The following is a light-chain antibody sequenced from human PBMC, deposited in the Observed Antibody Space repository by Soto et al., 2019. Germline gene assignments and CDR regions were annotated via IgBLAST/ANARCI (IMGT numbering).Light chain of an antibody. J-gene: IGKJ1*01. CDR3: QQYISLPLT. CDR2: WAS. Sequence: DIVMTQSPDSLAVSLGERTTINCKSSQTVLYSSNNKNYLAWYQQKPGQPPKLLIYWASTRESGVPARFSGSGSGTDFPLTISSLQAEDVGLYYWQQYISLPLTFGQGTKVEIK. CDR1: QTVLYSSNNKNY. V-gene: IGKV4-1*01.